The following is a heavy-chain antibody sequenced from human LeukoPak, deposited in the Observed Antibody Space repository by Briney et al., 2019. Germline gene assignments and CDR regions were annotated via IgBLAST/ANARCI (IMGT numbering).Heavy chain of an antibody. CDR3: ARGDSGLGAFDI. J-gene: IGHJ3*02. CDR1: GGSISSGGYY. CDR2: IYHSGST. Sequence: SQTLSLTCTVSGGSISSGGYYWSWIRQPPGKGLEWIGYIYHSGSTYYNPSLKSRVTISVDRSKNQFSLKLSSVTAADTAVYYCARGDSGLGAFDIWGQGTMVTVSS. V-gene: IGHV4-30-2*01. D-gene: IGHD3-22*01.